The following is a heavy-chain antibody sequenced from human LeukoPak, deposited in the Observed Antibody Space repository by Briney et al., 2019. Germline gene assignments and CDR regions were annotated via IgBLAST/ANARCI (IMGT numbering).Heavy chain of an antibody. CDR1: GFTFSDYY. J-gene: IGHJ4*02. CDR3: ARDWGVGRRDY. Sequence: GGSLRLSCAASGFTFSDYYMSWIRQAPGKGLEWVSYISSSASSIYYADSVKGRFTISSDNVKNSLYLQMNSLRAEDTAVYYCARDWGVGRRDYWGQGTLVTVSS. CDR2: ISSSASSI. V-gene: IGHV3-11*01. D-gene: IGHD3-10*01.